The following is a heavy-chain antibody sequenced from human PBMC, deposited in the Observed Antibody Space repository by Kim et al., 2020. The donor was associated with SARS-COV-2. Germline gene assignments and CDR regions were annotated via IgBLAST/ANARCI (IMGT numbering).Heavy chain of an antibody. Sequence: SETLSLTCTFSGGSISSYYWSWIRQPPGKGLEWIGYIYYSGSTNYNPSLKSRVTISVDTSKNQFSLKLSSVTAADTAVYYCARVGAWGYPVDYWGQGTLV. CDR3: ARVGAWGYPVDY. D-gene: IGHD7-27*01. CDR1: GGSISSYY. V-gene: IGHV4-59*01. J-gene: IGHJ4*02. CDR2: IYYSGST.